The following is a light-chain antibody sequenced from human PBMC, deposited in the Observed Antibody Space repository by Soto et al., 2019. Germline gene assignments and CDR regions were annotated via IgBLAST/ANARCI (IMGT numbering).Light chain of an antibody. CDR3: AAWDDSLNGHV. CDR1: ISNIGTNP. J-gene: IGLJ1*01. CDR2: TNY. V-gene: IGLV1-44*01. Sequence: QSVLTQPPSASGTPGQRVTISCSGSISNIGTNPVNWYQQLPGTAPKLLIYTNYQRPSGVPDRFSGSKSGTSASLAISGLQSEDEADYYCAAWDDSLNGHVFGTGTQLTVL.